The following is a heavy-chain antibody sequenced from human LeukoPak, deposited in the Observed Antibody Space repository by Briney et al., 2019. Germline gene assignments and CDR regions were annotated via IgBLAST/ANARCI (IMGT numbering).Heavy chain of an antibody. CDR2: IKQDGSEK. D-gene: IGHD3-22*01. V-gene: IGHV3-7*01. J-gene: IGHJ1*01. CDR3: ARQDSSGYLEYFQH. Sequence: QPGGSLRLSCAASGFTFSSYWMSWVRQAPGKGLEWMANIKQDGSEKYYVDSVKGRFTISRDNAKNSLYLQMNSLRAEDTAVYYCARQDSSGYLEYFQHWGQGTLVTVSS. CDR1: GFTFSSYW.